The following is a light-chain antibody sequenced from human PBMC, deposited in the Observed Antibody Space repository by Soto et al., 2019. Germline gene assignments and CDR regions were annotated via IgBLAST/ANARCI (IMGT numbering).Light chain of an antibody. CDR3: QQSYSSTWT. CDR2: ATS. J-gene: IGKJ1*01. V-gene: IGKV1-39*01. Sequence: DIQMTQSPSSLSASVGDRVTITCRQSQSISTFLNWYQQKPGTAPKLLMHATSILQSGVPSRFSGSGSGTEFTLTISSLQPEDFATYYCQQSYSSTWTFGQGTKVEIK. CDR1: QSISTF.